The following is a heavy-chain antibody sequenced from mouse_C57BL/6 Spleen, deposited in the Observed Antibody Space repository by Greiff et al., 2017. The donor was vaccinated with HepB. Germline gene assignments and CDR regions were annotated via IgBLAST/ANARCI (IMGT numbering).Heavy chain of an antibody. V-gene: IGHV1-52*01. Sequence: VKLQQPGAELVRPGSSVKLSCKASGYTFTSYWMHWVKQRPIQGLEWIGNIDPSDSETHYNHKFKDKATLTVDKSSSTAYMQLSSLTSEDSSVYYWARESGYYLDYWGQGTTLTVSS. D-gene: IGHD1-3*01. CDR2: IDPSDSET. J-gene: IGHJ2*01. CDR1: GYTFTSYW. CDR3: ARESGYYLDY.